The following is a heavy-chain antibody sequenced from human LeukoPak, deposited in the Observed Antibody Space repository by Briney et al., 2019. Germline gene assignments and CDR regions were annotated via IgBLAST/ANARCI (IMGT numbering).Heavy chain of an antibody. Sequence: GGSLRLSCAASGSTFRSYAMTWVRQGPGRGLEWVPTISNSGGHTYYADSVKGRFAISRDNVNNFLHLQMDNLRVEDTAVYFCAKDIYSSRSYCSDYWGQGTLVTVSS. V-gene: IGHV3-23*01. J-gene: IGHJ4*02. CDR2: ISNSGGHT. CDR1: GSTFRSYA. D-gene: IGHD6-13*01. CDR3: AKDIYSSRSYCSDY.